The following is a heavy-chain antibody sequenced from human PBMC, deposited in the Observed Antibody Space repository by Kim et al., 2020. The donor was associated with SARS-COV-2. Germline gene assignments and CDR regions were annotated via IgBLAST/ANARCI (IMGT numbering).Heavy chain of an antibody. CDR2: TT. CDR3: ARWGVLAFDY. J-gene: IGHJ4*02. D-gene: IGHD2-8*02. Sequence: TTNSNPPHKRRVTISVDTSKNQFSLKLGSVTAAGTAVYYCARWGVLAFDYWGQGTLVTVSS. V-gene: IGHV4-59*01.